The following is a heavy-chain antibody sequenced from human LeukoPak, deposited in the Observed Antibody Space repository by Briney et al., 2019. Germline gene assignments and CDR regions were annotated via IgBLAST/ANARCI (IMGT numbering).Heavy chain of an antibody. J-gene: IGHJ4*02. CDR2: IWYDGSNK. Sequence: GGSLRLSCAASGFTFSSYGMHWVRQAPGKGLEWGAVIWYDGSNKYYADSVKGRFTISRDNPKNTLYLQMNSLRAEDTAVYYCARAGYCSGGACYGMDYWGQGTLVTV. CDR1: GFTFSSYG. D-gene: IGHD2-15*01. CDR3: ARAGYCSGGACYGMDY. V-gene: IGHV3-33*01.